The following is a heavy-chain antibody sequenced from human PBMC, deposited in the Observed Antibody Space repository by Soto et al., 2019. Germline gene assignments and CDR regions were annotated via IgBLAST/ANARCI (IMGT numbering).Heavy chain of an antibody. V-gene: IGHV3-30*18. J-gene: IGHJ3*02. D-gene: IGHD1-26*01. CDR2: ISYDGSNK. CDR3: AKDEYSGSYLDAFDI. CDR1: GFTFSSYG. Sequence: GGSLRLSCAASGFTFSSYGMHWVRQAPGKGLEWVAVISYDGSNKYYADSVKGRFTISRDNSKNTLYLQMNSLRAEDTAVYYCAKDEYSGSYLDAFDIWGQGTMVTVSS.